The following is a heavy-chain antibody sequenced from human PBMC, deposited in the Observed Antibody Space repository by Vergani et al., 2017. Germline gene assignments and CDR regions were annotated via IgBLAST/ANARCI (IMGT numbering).Heavy chain of an antibody. D-gene: IGHD3-22*01. V-gene: IGHV1-46*03. CDR3: ARVGITMIVVARLDY. J-gene: IGHJ4*02. CDR2: INPSGGST. CDR1: GYTFTSYY. Sequence: QVQLVQSGAEVKKPGASVKVSCKASGYTFTSYYMHWVRQAPGQGLEWMGIINPSGGSTSYDQKFQGRVTMTRDTSTSTVYMELSSLRSEDTDVFYCARVGITMIVVARLDYWGQGTLVTVSS.